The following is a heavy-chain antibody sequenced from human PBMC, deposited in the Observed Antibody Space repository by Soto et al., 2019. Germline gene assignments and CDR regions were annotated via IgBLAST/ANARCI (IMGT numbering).Heavy chain of an antibody. CDR3: ARDEAIRGFDS. J-gene: IGHJ4*02. Sequence: QVQLVQSGDEVKKSGASVKVSCKASGYTFSNYGISWVRQAPGQGLEWMGWISGYNGLTTYAQNVQGRVTMTIDTPTGTVFMELTSLRSTDTAVYYCARDEAIRGFDSWGQGTLVTVSS. D-gene: IGHD3-10*01. V-gene: IGHV1-18*04. CDR2: ISGYNGLT. CDR1: GYTFSNYG.